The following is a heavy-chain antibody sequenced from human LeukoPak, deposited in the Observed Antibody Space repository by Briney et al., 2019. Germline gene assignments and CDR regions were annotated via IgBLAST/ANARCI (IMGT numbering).Heavy chain of an antibody. CDR1: GFTVSSNY. CDR2: IYSGGST. CDR3: ARDHTRIVGAPDGFDI. D-gene: IGHD1-26*01. V-gene: IGHV3-53*01. Sequence: GGSLRLSCAASGFTVSSNYMSWVRQAPGKGLEWVSVIYSGGSTYYADSVKGRFTFSRGNSKNTLYLQMNSLRAEDTAVYYCARDHTRIVGAPDGFDIWGQGTMVTVSS. J-gene: IGHJ3*02.